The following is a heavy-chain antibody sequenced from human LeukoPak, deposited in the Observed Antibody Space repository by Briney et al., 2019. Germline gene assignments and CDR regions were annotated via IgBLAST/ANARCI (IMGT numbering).Heavy chain of an antibody. J-gene: IGHJ5*02. CDR2: IYTSGST. CDR1: GGSISSYY. CDR3: ARERDTVTKNWFDP. D-gene: IGHD4-17*01. V-gene: IGHV4-4*07. Sequence: SETLSLTCTVSGGSISSYYWSWIQQPAGKGLEWIGRIYTSGSTNYNPSLKSRVTMSVDTSKNQFSLKLSSVTAADTAVYYCARERDTVTKNWFDPWGQGTLVTVSS.